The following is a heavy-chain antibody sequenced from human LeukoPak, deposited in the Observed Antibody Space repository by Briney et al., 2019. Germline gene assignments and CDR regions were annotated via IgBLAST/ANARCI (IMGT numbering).Heavy chain of an antibody. J-gene: IGHJ4*02. CDR3: ARQGVVVAAYFDS. V-gene: IGHV4-39*01. Sequence: SETLSLTCTISGGSISSPSFYWAWIRQTPEKGLEWIVSKYYSGNTYYNPSLKSRVTIAVYTSKNHFSLSLTSVAAADTAVYYCARQGVVVAAYFDSWGQGTLVTVSS. D-gene: IGHD2-15*01. CDR2: KYYSGNT. CDR1: GGSISSPSFY.